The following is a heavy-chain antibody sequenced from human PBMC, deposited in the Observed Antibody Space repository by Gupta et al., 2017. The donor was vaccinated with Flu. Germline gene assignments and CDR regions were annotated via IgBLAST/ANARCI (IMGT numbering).Heavy chain of an antibody. CDR1: GGSIGSEY. J-gene: IGHJ3*02. V-gene: IGHV4-4*08. Sequence: QVQLQESGPGLVKPSETLSLTCTVSGGSIGSEYWSWVRQPPGKGLEWIAYRYNSGSTKDNPSFKSRVTISVDTAKNQFSLKVTSVTAADTAVYFGARDGSGRSFKIGGQGTMVTVSS. CDR2: RYNSGST. D-gene: IGHD6-19*01. CDR3: ARDGSGRSFKI.